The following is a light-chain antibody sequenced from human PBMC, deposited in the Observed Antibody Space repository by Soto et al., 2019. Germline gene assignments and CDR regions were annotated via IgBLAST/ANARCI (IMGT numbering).Light chain of an antibody. CDR3: QACDSNTTV. J-gene: IGLJ3*02. V-gene: IGLV3-1*01. Sequence: SYELTQPPSVSVSPGQTATITCSGDKLGDNFACWYQQKPGQSPVLVIFQVSKRPSGIPERFSGSNSGNTATLTIRGSQAVDEADYYCQACDSNTTVFGGGTKLTVL. CDR2: QVS. CDR1: KLGDNF.